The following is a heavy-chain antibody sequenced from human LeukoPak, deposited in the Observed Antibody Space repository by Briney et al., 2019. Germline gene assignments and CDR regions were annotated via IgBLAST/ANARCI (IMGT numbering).Heavy chain of an antibody. CDR2: INWNGGST. V-gene: IGHV3-20*04. CDR1: GFTFDDYG. Sequence: PGGSLRLSCAASGFTFDDYGMSWVRQAPGKGLEWVSGINWNGGSTGYADSVKGRFTISRDNSKNTLYLQMNSLRAEDTAVYYCAKDNSYSPTTYFDYWGQGTLVTVSS. CDR3: AKDNSYSPTTYFDY. D-gene: IGHD4-23*01. J-gene: IGHJ4*02.